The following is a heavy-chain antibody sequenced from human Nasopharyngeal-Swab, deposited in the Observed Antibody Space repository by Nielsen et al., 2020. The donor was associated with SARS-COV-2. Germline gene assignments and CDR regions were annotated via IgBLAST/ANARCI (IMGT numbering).Heavy chain of an antibody. CDR2: IYYSGST. Sequence: WLRRSPGKGLEWIGYIYYSGSTNYNPSLKSRVTISVDTSKNQFSLKLSSVTAADTAVYYCARGDSSGWAFDYWGQGTLVTVSS. V-gene: IGHV4-59*08. J-gene: IGHJ4*02. CDR3: ARGDSSGWAFDY. D-gene: IGHD6-19*01.